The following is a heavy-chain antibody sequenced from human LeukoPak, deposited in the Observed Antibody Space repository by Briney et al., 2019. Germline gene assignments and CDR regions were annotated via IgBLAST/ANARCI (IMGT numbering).Heavy chain of an antibody. CDR1: GGTFSSYA. CDR3: AGILWFGELLGGFDY. J-gene: IGHJ4*02. V-gene: IGHV1-69*04. D-gene: IGHD3-10*01. CDR2: IIPIPGIA. Sequence: SVKVSCKASGGTFSSYAISWVRQAPGQGLEWMGRIIPIPGIANYAQKFQGRVTITADKSTSTAYMELSSLRSEDTAVYYCAGILWFGELLGGFDYWGQGTLVTVSS.